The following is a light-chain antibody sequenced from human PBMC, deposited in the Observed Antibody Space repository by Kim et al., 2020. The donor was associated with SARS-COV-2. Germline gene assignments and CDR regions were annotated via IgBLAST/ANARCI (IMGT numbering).Light chain of an antibody. CDR2: YDD. Sequence: QSVLTQPPSVSGAPRQRVIISCSGRSSNIGKNAVNWYQQLPGKAPKLLIYYDDLLPSGVSDRFSGSKSGTSASLAISGLQSEDEADYYCAAWDESLNGQVFGGGTQLTVL. V-gene: IGLV1-36*01. J-gene: IGLJ3*02. CDR3: AAWDESLNGQV. CDR1: SSNIGKNA.